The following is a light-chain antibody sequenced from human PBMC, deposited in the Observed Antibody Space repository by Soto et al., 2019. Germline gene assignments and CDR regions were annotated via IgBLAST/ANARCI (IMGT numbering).Light chain of an antibody. CDR1: QGIDTS. J-gene: IGKJ1*01. CDR2: DAS. Sequence: AILLTQSPSSLSASVGDRVTITFRASQGIDTSLAWYQQKPGKAPKLLIYDASNLESGVPSTFSGSGSGTEFTLTISSLQPDDFATYYCQQYNSAWTFGQGTKVDIK. CDR3: QQYNSAWT. V-gene: IGKV1-13*02.